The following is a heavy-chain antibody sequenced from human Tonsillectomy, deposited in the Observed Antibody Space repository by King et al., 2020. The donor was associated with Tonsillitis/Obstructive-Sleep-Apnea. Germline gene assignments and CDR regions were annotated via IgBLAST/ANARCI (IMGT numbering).Heavy chain of an antibody. CDR3: ARLYCSSTSCLPGDYYYYYYMDV. Sequence: QLVQSGAEGKKPGESLKISCKGSGYSFTSYWIGWVRQMPGKGLEWMGIIYPGDSDTRYSPSFQGPGPISADKSFSTAYLQWGSLKASETAMYYCARLYCSSTSCLPGDYYYYYYMDVWGKGTTVTVSS. D-gene: IGHD2-2*01. CDR1: GYSFTSYW. J-gene: IGHJ6*03. CDR2: IYPGDSDT. V-gene: IGHV5-51*01.